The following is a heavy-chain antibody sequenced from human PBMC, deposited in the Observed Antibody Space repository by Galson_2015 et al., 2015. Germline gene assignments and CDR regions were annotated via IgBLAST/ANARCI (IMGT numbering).Heavy chain of an antibody. V-gene: IGHV5-51*01. D-gene: IGHD3-10*01. Sequence: QSGAEVKKPGESLQISCKGSGYSFTSYWIGWVRQMPGKGLEWMGIIYPGDSDTRYSPSFQGQVTISADKSISTAYLQWSSLKASDTAMYYCARHPTYYYGSGSPDYWGQGTLVTVSS. CDR3: ARHPTYYYGSGSPDY. CDR2: IYPGDSDT. J-gene: IGHJ4*02. CDR1: GYSFTSYW.